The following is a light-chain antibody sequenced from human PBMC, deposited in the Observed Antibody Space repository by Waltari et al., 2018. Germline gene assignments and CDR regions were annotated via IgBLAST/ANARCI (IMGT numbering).Light chain of an antibody. J-gene: IGKJ2*01. CDR1: ESLTSY. CDR2: DTS. CDR3: QQRST. Sequence: EIVLPQSPATLSLSPGERATLSCRASESLTSYLAWYQHKPGQAPRLLIYDTSNRATGIPARFSGSGSGADFTLIISSLEPEDFGVYYCQQRSTFGQGTKLEIK. V-gene: IGKV3-11*01.